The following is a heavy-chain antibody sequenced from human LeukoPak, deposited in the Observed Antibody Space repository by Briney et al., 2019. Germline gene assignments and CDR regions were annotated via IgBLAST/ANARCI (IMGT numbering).Heavy chain of an antibody. Sequence: SETLSLTCTVSGGSISSRSYYWGWIRQPPGKGLEWIGSIYYSGSTYYNPSLKSRVTISVDTSKNQFSLQLSSVTAADTAVYYCARHRMYYSDSSRRGVADAIDIWGQGTMVTVSS. V-gene: IGHV4-39*01. CDR2: IYYSGST. CDR3: ARHRMYYSDSSRRGVADAIDI. CDR1: GGSISSRSYY. J-gene: IGHJ3*02. D-gene: IGHD3-22*01.